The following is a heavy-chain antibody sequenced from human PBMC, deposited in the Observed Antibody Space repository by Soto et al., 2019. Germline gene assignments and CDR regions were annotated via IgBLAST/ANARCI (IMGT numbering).Heavy chain of an antibody. CDR2: INPNSGGT. D-gene: IGHD1-26*01. Sequence: ASVKVSCKASGYTFTGYYMHWVRQAPGQGLEWMGWINPNSGGTNYAQKFQGRVTVTRDTSISTAYMELSRLRSDDTAVYYCARVLLVGATTMGYWGQGTLVTVSS. CDR3: ARVLLVGATTMGY. V-gene: IGHV1-2*02. J-gene: IGHJ4*02. CDR1: GYTFTGYY.